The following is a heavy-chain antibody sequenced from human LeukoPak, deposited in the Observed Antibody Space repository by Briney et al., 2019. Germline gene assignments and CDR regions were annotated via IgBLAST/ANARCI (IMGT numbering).Heavy chain of an antibody. Sequence: GGSLRLSCAASGFTFSSYWMSWVRQAPGKGLEWVAKMKGSEEYYVESVKGRFTISRDNAKNSLYLQMNSLRVDDTAVYYCTRWARDCSEGSCYSWFDPWGQGTLVTVSS. V-gene: IGHV3-7*01. D-gene: IGHD3-10*01. CDR3: TRWARDCSEGSCYSWFDP. J-gene: IGHJ5*02. CDR2: MKGSEE. CDR1: GFTFSSYW.